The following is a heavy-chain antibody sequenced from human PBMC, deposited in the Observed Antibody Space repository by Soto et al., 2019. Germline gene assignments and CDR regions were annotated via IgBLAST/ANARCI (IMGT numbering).Heavy chain of an antibody. CDR2: IYFSGST. J-gene: IGHJ5*01. D-gene: IGHD4-17*01. V-gene: IGHV4-59*01. Sequence: PSETLSLTCTVSGDSISSYCWSWIRQPPGKGLEWIGYIYFSGSTNYNPSLKSRVTISIDTSKNQFSLKLSSVTAADTAVYYCARGRSGDYNWFDPWGQGTLVTVSS. CDR3: ARGRSGDYNWFDP. CDR1: GDSISSYC.